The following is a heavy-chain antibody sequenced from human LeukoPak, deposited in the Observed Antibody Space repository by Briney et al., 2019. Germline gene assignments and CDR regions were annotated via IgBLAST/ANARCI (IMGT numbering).Heavy chain of an antibody. CDR2: ISGSGGST. J-gene: IGHJ4*02. D-gene: IGHD3-3*01. V-gene: IGHV3-23*01. CDR1: GFTFSSYA. CDR3: AGNYDFWSGYVKGPDY. Sequence: GGSLRLSCAASGFTFSSYAMSWVRQAPGKGLEWASAISGSGGSTYYADSVKGRFTISRDNSKNTLYLQMNSLRAEDTAVYYCAGNYDFWSGYVKGPDYWGQGTLVTVSS.